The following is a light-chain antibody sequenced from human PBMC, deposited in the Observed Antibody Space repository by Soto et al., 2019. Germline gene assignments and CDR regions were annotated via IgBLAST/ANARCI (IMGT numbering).Light chain of an antibody. V-gene: IGKV3-20*01. CDR3: QQYGSSPRT. Sequence: EIVLTQSPGTLSLSPGEIATLSCRASQSVSSSYLAWYQQKPGQTPRLLIYGASSSATGIPDRFSGSGSGTDFTLTISRLEPEDFAVYYCQQYGSSPRTFGQGTKVDIK. CDR1: QSVSSSY. J-gene: IGKJ1*01. CDR2: GAS.